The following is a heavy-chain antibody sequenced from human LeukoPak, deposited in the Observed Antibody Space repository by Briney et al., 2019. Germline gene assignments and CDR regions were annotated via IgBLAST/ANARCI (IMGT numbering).Heavy chain of an antibody. CDR1: GGSISTYY. V-gene: IGHV4-59*01. Sequence: SETLSLTCTVSGGSISTYYWNWIRQPPGKELEWIGYIFYSGRTNYNPSLKSRVTISVDTSKSQFSLKLSSVTAADTAVYYCAGGAGNYFDYWGQGTLVTVSS. CDR3: AGGAGNYFDY. D-gene: IGHD3-10*01. J-gene: IGHJ4*02. CDR2: IFYSGRT.